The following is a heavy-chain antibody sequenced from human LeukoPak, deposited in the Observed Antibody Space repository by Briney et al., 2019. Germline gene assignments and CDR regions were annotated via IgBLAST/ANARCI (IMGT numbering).Heavy chain of an antibody. CDR1: GFTFSSYA. Sequence: GGSLRLSCSASGFTFSSYAMHWVRQAPGKGLESVSGISSNGGSTYNTDSVKGRITISRDNSKNTLYLQMSSLRAEDTAVYFCVKVGSRDYTMTNFDYWGQGTLVTVSS. CDR2: ISSNGGST. D-gene: IGHD3-22*01. CDR3: VKVGSRDYTMTNFDY. V-gene: IGHV3-64D*06. J-gene: IGHJ4*02.